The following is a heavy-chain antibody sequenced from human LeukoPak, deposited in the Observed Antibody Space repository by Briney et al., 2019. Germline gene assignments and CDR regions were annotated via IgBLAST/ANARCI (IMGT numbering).Heavy chain of an antibody. J-gene: IGHJ4*02. V-gene: IGHV1-69*04. D-gene: IGHD3-10*01. CDR2: LIPIFGIA. CDR1: GGTFSSYA. Sequence: SVKVSCKASGGTFSSYAISWVRQAPGQGLEXXRRLIPIFGIANYAQKFQGRVTITADKSTSTAYMELSSLRSEDTAVYYCARTGSYGDYLDYWGQGTLVTVSS. CDR3: ARTGSYGDYLDY.